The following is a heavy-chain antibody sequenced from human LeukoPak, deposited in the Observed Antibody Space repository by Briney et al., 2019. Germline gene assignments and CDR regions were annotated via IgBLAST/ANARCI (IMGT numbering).Heavy chain of an antibody. CDR3: AKDDSVLWFGELLYRFDY. D-gene: IGHD3-10*01. CDR2: ISGSGGST. Sequence: GGSLRLSCAASGFTFSSYAMSWVRQAPGKGLEWVSAISGSGGSTYYADSVKGRFTISRDNYKNTLYLQMNSLRAEDTAVYYCAKDDSVLWFGELLYRFDYWGQGTLVTVSS. CDR1: GFTFSSYA. V-gene: IGHV3-23*01. J-gene: IGHJ4*02.